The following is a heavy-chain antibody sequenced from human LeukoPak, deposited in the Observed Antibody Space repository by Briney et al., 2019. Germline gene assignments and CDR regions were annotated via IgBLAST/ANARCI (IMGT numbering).Heavy chain of an antibody. CDR1: GFTVSSNY. Sequence: GGSLRLSCAASGFTVSSNYMRWVRQAPGKGLEWGSVIYTGGSTYYADSVKGRFTISRDNSKNTQYLQMNSLRAEDTAVYYCARNLYYYDSSNYFYYWGQGTLVTVSS. CDR2: IYTGGST. D-gene: IGHD3-22*01. V-gene: IGHV3-53*01. J-gene: IGHJ4*02. CDR3: ARNLYYYDSSNYFYY.